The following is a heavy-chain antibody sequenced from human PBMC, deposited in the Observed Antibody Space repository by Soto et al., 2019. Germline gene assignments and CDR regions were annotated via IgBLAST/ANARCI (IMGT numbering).Heavy chain of an antibody. CDR1: GGTFSSYT. J-gene: IGHJ6*03. CDR2: IIPILGIA. V-gene: IGHV1-69*02. Sequence: ASVKVSCKASGGTFSSYTISWVRQAPGQGLEWMGRIIPILGIANYAQKFQGRVTITADKSTSTAYMELSSLRSEDTAVYYCARGPPPWDYSNYRAPEGYYYYMDVWGKGTTVTVSS. CDR3: ARGPPPWDYSNYRAPEGYYYYMDV. D-gene: IGHD4-4*01.